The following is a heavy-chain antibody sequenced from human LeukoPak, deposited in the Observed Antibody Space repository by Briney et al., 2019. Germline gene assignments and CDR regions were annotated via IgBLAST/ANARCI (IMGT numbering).Heavy chain of an antibody. J-gene: IGHJ3*02. V-gene: IGHV1-69*01. CDR1: GGTFSSYS. CDR2: IIPIFGTA. CDR3: ARGLVGGAVTAFDI. D-gene: IGHD2-8*02. Sequence: VASLKVSCKASGGTFSSYSISWVRQAPGQGLEWMGGIIPIFGTANYAQKFRGRVTITADESTSTAYMELSSLRSEDTAVYYCARGLVGGAVTAFDIWGQGTMVTVSS.